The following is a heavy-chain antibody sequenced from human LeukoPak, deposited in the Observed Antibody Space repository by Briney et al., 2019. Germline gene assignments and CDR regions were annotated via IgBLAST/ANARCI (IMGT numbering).Heavy chain of an antibody. CDR1: GFTFSGYG. CDR2: ISYDGSNK. D-gene: IGHD5-24*01. J-gene: IGHJ4*02. CDR3: ARDGRREGYNWNFDY. Sequence: PGGSLRLSCAASGFTFSGYGMHWVRQAPGKGLEWVAVISYDGSNKHYADSVKGRFTISRDNPKNTLYVQMNSLRTEDTAVYYCARDGRREGYNWNFDYWGQGALVTVSS. V-gene: IGHV3-30*19.